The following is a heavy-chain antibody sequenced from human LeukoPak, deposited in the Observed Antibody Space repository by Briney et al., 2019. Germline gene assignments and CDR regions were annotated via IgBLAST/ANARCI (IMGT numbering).Heavy chain of an antibody. CDR1: GGSISSYY. CDR3: ARGRGIFGVVTSDY. V-gene: IGHV4-34*01. CDR2: INHSGST. Sequence: SETLSLTCTVSGGSISSYYWRWIRQPPGKGLEWIGEINHSGSTNYNPSPKSRVTISVDTSKNQFSLKLSSVTAADTAVYYCARGRGIFGVVTSDYWGQGTLVTVSS. D-gene: IGHD3-3*01. J-gene: IGHJ4*02.